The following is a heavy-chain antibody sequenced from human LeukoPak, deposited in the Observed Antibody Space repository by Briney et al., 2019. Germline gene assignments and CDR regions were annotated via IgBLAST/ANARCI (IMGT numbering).Heavy chain of an antibody. CDR1: GDSVSSNSVT. V-gene: IGHV6-1*01. J-gene: IGHJ5*02. Sequence: SQTLSLTCAISGDSVSSNSVTWNWIRQSPSRGLEWLGRTYYRSTWCIDYAVSVRGRITVNPDTSKNQFSLHLNSVTPEDTAVYYCARRLTQYDCFDPWGQGILVTVSS. CDR2: TYYRSTWCI. CDR3: ARRLTQYDCFDP. D-gene: IGHD2-2*01.